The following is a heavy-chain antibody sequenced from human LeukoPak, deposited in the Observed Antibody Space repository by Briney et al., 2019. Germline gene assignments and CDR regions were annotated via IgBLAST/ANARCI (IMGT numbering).Heavy chain of an antibody. J-gene: IGHJ4*02. D-gene: IGHD3-10*01. V-gene: IGHV3-21*01. CDR3: ARDLSMVRGFPNY. CDR2: ISSSSSYI. Sequence: GGSLRLSCAASGFTFSSYSMNWVRQTPGKGLEWVSSISSSSSYIYYADSVKGRFTISRDNAKNSLYLQMNSLRAEDTAVYYCARDLSMVRGFPNYWGQGTLVTVSS. CDR1: GFTFSSYS.